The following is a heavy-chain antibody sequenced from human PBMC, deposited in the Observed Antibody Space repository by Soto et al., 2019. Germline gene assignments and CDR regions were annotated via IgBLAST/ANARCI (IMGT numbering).Heavy chain of an antibody. CDR2: INPSGGST. V-gene: IGHV1-46*01. D-gene: IGHD6-19*01. CDR1: GYTFTSYY. J-gene: IGHJ6*02. Sequence: ASVKVSCKASGYTFTSYYMHWVRQAPGQGLEWMGIINPSGGSTSYAQKFQGRVTMTRDTSTSTVYMELSSLRSEDTAVYYCARDPVAVAGLYYYYGMDVWGQGNTVTVSS. CDR3: ARDPVAVAGLYYYYGMDV.